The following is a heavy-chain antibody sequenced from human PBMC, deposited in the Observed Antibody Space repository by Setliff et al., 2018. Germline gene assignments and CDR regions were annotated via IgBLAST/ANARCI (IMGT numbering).Heavy chain of an antibody. CDR3: ARYDGGRASDI. V-gene: IGHV3-53*01. CDR1: GFSVSTNY. J-gene: IGHJ3*02. CDR2: LYTDDST. Sequence: PSETLSLSCAASGFSVSTNYMTWARQAPGKGLEWVSVLYTDDSTSYADSVKGRFTISRDKSKNIVYLQMNSLRVEDTALYYCARYDGGRASDIWGQGTMVTVSS. D-gene: IGHD3-16*01.